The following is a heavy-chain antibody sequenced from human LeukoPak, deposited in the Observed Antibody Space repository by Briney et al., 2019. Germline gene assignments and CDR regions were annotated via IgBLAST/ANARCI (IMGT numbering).Heavy chain of an antibody. J-gene: IGHJ3*02. CDR2: IHSSSSST. CDR3: ARDRLGAGSFDI. V-gene: IGHV3-48*02. D-gene: IGHD7-27*01. Sequence: GGSLRLSCAASGFTFSSYIMKWVRQAPGKGLEWISYIHSSSSSTYYADSVKGRFTISRDNAKNSLYLQMNSLRDEDTAVYYCARDRLGAGSFDIWGQGTMVTVSS. CDR1: GFTFSSYI.